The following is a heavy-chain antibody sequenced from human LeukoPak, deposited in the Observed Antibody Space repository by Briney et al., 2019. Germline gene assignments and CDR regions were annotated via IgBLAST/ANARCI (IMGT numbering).Heavy chain of an antibody. Sequence: SGTLSLTCTVSGGSISSNNWWSWVRQPPGKGLEWIGEIYHSGSTNYNPSLKSRVTISVDKSKNQFSLKLSSVTAADTAVYYCARSYYYDSSGYYIGGTFDYWGQGTLVTVSP. CDR3: ARSYYYDSSGYYIGGTFDY. D-gene: IGHD3-22*01. J-gene: IGHJ4*02. CDR2: IYHSGST. CDR1: GGSISSNNW. V-gene: IGHV4-4*02.